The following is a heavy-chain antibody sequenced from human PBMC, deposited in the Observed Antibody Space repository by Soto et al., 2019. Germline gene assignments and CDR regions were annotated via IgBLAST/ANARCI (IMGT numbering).Heavy chain of an antibody. D-gene: IGHD6-19*01. CDR1: GYTFTSYV. J-gene: IGHJ4*02. Sequence: QVQLVQSAAEMKKPGASVKVSCKASGYTFTSYVINWVRQAPGQGLEWMGYINTYAGNTYYAQKIQVRVTMTTDTSSTTANMELPSLTSDDTAVYYCARIPVAGHGYYDYWGQGTLVNVSA. CDR3: ARIPVAGHGYYDY. CDR2: INTYAGNT. V-gene: IGHV1-18*01.